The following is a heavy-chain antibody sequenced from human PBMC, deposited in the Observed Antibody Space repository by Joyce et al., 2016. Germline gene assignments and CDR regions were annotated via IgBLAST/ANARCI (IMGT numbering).Heavy chain of an antibody. V-gene: IGHV3-21*02. Sequence: EVQLVESGGGLVKPGGSLRLSCAASGITFSTYSMNWVRQAPGKGLEWVASISSSRTHIYYADSVTGRFTIFRDNAKNSLHLQMNSLRAEDTAMYYCARDIDSASDSVPYFFDYWGQGTLVTVSS. CDR2: ISSSRTHI. D-gene: IGHD5-12*01. J-gene: IGHJ4*02. CDR1: GITFSTYS. CDR3: ARDIDSASDSVPYFFDY.